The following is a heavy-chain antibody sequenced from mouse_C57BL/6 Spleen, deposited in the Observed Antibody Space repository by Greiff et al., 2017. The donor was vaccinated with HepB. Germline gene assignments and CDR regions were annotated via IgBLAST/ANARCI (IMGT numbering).Heavy chain of an antibody. J-gene: IGHJ2*01. V-gene: IGHV1-50*01. CDR3: ASGGYYEGY. Sequence: QVQLKQPGAELVKPGASVKLSCKASGYTFTSYWMQWVKQRPGQGLEWIGEIDPSDSYTNYNQKFKGKATLTVDTSSSTAYMQLSSLTSEDSAVYYCASGGYYEGYWGQGTTLTVSS. CDR1: GYTFTSYW. D-gene: IGHD2-3*01. CDR2: IDPSDSYT.